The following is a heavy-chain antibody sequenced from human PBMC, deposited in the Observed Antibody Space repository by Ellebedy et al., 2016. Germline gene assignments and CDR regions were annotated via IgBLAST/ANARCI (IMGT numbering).Heavy chain of an antibody. CDR1: GYTFTSYA. Sequence: ASVKVSCXASGYTFTSYAMHWVRQAPGQRLEWMGWINAGNGNTKYSQKFQGRVTMTRDTSTSTVYMELSSLRSEDTAVYYCAREAVGATSGDNWFDPWGQGTLVTVSS. D-gene: IGHD1-26*01. CDR2: INAGNGNT. V-gene: IGHV1-3*01. CDR3: AREAVGATSGDNWFDP. J-gene: IGHJ5*02.